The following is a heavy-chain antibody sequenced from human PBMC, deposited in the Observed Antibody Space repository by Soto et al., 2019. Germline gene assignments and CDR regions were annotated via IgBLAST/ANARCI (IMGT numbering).Heavy chain of an antibody. Sequence: SETLSLTCAVSGGSISSGGYSWNWIRQPPGKGLEWIGYIYHSGSTLYNPSLKSRVTISVDKSKNQFPLRLSSVTAADTAVYDCARDQLEGNWFDPWGQGNLVTFSS. V-gene: IGHV4-30-2*01. D-gene: IGHD1-1*01. J-gene: IGHJ5*02. CDR2: IYHSGST. CDR1: GGSISSGGYS. CDR3: ARDQLEGNWFDP.